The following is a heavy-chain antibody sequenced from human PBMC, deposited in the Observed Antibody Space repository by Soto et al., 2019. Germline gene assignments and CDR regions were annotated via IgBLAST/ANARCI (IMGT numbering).Heavy chain of an antibody. V-gene: IGHV4-59*01. Sequence: SETLSLTCAVSVDSINNSYWSWIRQPPGKRLEWIGNIFYTGTTTYNPSLESRVTMSVDTSKNQFSLKLNSVDAADTAVYYCAKYRRTEAEGFTLDYWGRGTLVTVSS. CDR2: IFYTGTT. CDR1: VDSINNSY. CDR3: AKYRRTEAEGFTLDY. D-gene: IGHD6-13*01. J-gene: IGHJ4*02.